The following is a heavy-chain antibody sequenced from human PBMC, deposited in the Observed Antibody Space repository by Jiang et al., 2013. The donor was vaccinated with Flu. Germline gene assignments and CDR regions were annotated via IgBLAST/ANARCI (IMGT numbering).Heavy chain of an antibody. CDR3: ARGLGGNSKPFDY. V-gene: IGHV1-69*02. CDR2: IIPILGIA. D-gene: IGHD4-23*01. CDR1: GGTFSSYT. Sequence: GAEVKKPGSSVKVSCKASGGTFSSYTISWVRQAPGQGLEWMGRIIPILGIANYAQEFQGRVTITADKSTSTAYMELSSLRSEDTAVYYCARGLGGNSKPFDYWGQGTLVTVSS. J-gene: IGHJ4*02.